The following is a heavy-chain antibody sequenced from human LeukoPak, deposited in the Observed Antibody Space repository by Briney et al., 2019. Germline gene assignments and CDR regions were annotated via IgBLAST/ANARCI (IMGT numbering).Heavy chain of an antibody. Sequence: SETLSLTCNVFGGSISGYYWSWIRQPAGKGLEWIGRLYGSATIKYNPSLRSRLSLSGDTSKNQFPLKLSSVTAADTAVYYCAREARLASAAGLDVWGQGTMVTVSS. CDR3: AREARLASAAGLDV. V-gene: IGHV4-4*07. J-gene: IGHJ6*02. CDR2: LYGSATI. D-gene: IGHD5-12*01. CDR1: GGSISGYY.